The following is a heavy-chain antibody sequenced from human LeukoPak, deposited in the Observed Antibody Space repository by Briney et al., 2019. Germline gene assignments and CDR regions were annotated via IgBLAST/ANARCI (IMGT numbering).Heavy chain of an antibody. Sequence: GGSLRLSCAASGFTFSSYRMSWVRQAPGKGLEWVSNINKDGSEKYYADSVKGRFTISRDNAKNSLYLQMNSLRADDTAVYYCAIHTSSKFDPWGQGTLVTVSS. CDR3: AIHTSSKFDP. V-gene: IGHV3-7*02. D-gene: IGHD2-2*01. CDR1: GFTFSSYR. J-gene: IGHJ5*02. CDR2: INKDGSEK.